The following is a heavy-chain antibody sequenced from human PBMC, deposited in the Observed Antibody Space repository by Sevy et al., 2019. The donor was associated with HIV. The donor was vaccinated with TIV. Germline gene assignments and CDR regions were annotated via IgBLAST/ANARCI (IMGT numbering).Heavy chain of an antibody. D-gene: IGHD5-12*01. V-gene: IGHV3-49*03. J-gene: IGHJ4*02. CDR2: IARNSYEAYGGTT. CDR3: SSGLATADTPESYFDY. Sequence: GGSLRLSCAASGFTFDDYAMSWFRQAPGKGLEWVAFIARNSYEAYGGTTEYAAFVKGRFIISRDDSKSMAYLQMNSLNNDDTAVYYCSSGLATADTPESYFDYWGQRTLVTVSS. CDR1: GFTFDDYA.